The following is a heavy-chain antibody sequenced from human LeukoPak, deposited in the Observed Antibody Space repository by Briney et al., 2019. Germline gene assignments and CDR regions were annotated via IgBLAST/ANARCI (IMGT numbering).Heavy chain of an antibody. CDR3: ARPTGLEPPGPYRGFDP. V-gene: IGHV4-30-4*01. CDR2: IFHRGGT. D-gene: IGHD1-1*01. J-gene: IGHJ5*02. Sequence: SETLSLTCTVSNDSISSGDYYWNWIRQPPGKGLEWIGYIFHRGGTSYNPSPKSRILFSVDTSQNQFTLNLNSVTAADTAVYYCARPTGLEPPGPYRGFDPWGQGMLVTISS. CDR1: NDSISSGDYY.